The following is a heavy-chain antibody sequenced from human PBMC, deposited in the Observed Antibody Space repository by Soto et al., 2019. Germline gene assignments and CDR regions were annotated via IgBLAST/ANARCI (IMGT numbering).Heavy chain of an antibody. CDR3: AKTFAVLTGYTDY. J-gene: IGHJ4*02. V-gene: IGHV3-23*01. D-gene: IGHD3-9*01. Sequence: PGGSLRLSCAASGFTFSSYAMSWFRQAPGKGLEWVSAISGSGGSTYYADSVKGRFTISRDNSKNTLYLLMNSLRAEDTAVYYCAKTFAVLTGYTDYWGQGTPVTVSS. CDR1: GFTFSSYA. CDR2: ISGSGGST.